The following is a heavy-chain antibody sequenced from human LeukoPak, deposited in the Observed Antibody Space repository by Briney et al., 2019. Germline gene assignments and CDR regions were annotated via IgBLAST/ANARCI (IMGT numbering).Heavy chain of an antibody. CDR2: IIHSGST. J-gene: IGHJ4*02. CDR3: ARGNYYDYVWGSYPIIDY. V-gene: IGHV4-38-2*02. D-gene: IGHD3-16*01. Sequence: SETLSLTCTVSGFSIGSGYLRGWIRETRGKGLGGIGNIIHSGSTYYNPSLQGRVTISVDTSKNQFSLKLSSVTAADTAVYYCARGNYYDYVWGSYPIIDYWGQGTLVTVSS. CDR1: GFSIGSGYL.